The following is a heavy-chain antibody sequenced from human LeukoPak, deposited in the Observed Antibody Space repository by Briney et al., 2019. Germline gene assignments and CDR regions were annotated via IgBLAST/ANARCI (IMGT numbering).Heavy chain of an antibody. CDR2: IKQDGSEK. CDR3: TRIAGQTGDQ. D-gene: IGHD7-27*01. CDR1: GFSFRNYW. V-gene: IGHV3-7*01. Sequence: PGGSLRLSCVASGFSFRNYWMGWVRQAPGKGLEWVANIKQDGSEKYYVDSVRGRFTISRDNAKNSLSLQMNGLRAEDTAVYYCTRIAGQTGDQWGQGTLVTVSS. J-gene: IGHJ4*02.